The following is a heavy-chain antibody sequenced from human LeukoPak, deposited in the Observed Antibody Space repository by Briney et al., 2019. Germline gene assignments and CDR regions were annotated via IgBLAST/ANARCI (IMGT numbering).Heavy chain of an antibody. CDR2: ISSSSSYI. V-gene: IGHV3-21*01. D-gene: IGHD3-22*01. CDR1: RFSFSSYT. Sequence: GGSLRLSCAASRFSFSSYTMNWVRQAPGKGLEWVSPISSSSSYIYYADSVKGRFTISRDNAKNSLYLQMNSLRAEDTAVYYCARVFYYDSSVLDYWGRGTLVTVSS. J-gene: IGHJ4*02. CDR3: ARVFYYDSSVLDY.